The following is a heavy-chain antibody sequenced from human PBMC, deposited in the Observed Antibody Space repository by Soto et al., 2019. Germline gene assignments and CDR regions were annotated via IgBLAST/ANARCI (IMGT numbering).Heavy chain of an antibody. CDR2: IKSKTDGGRT. CDR1: GFTFSNAW. J-gene: IGHJ4*02. CDR3: TTDPPY. V-gene: IGHV3-15*07. Sequence: EVQLVESGGGLVKPGGSLRLSCAASGFTFSNAWMNWVRQAPGKGLEWVGRIKSKTDGGRTDYAAPVKGRFTISRDDSNTTLYLQMNSLKTVHPAVYYCTTDPPYWGQGTLVTVSS.